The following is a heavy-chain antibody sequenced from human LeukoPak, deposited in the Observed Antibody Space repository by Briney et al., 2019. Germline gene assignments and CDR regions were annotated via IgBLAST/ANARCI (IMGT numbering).Heavy chain of an antibody. D-gene: IGHD6-19*01. CDR1: GYTFTIYY. V-gene: IGHV1-46*01. Sequence: ASVKFSCKASGYTFTIYYMHWVRQAPGQGLEWMGIINPSGGSTSYAQKFQGRVTMTRDMSTSTVYMELSSLRSEDTAVYYCAREGAVAGSRTFDYWGQGTLVTVSS. J-gene: IGHJ4*02. CDR2: INPSGGST. CDR3: AREGAVAGSRTFDY.